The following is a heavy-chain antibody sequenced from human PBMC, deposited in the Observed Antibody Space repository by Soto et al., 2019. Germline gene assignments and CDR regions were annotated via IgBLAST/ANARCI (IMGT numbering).Heavy chain of an antibody. CDR2: ISSSSSYI. J-gene: IGHJ4*02. V-gene: IGHV3-21*01. Sequence: GGSLRLSCAASGFTFSSYSMNWVRQAPGKGLEWFSSISSSSSYIYYADSVKGRFTISRDNAKNSLYLQMNSLRAEDTAVYYCARDLVVEKLSIDYWGQGTLVTVSS. CDR3: ARDLVVEKLSIDY. CDR1: GFTFSSYS. D-gene: IGHD2-15*01.